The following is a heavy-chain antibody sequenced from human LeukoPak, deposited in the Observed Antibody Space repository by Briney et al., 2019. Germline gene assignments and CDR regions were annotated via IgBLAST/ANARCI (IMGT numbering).Heavy chain of an antibody. J-gene: IGHJ4*02. CDR2: IIGTSSYT. D-gene: IGHD3-10*01. V-gene: IGHV3-23*01. CDR1: GFTFSNYV. Sequence: PGGSLRLSCVASGFTFSNYVMYWVRQVPGKGLEGVLGIIGTSSYTYSADFVKGRFTISRDNSTNTLWLQMNSLRVEDTAVYYCAKGSNFYASGSHFDVWGQGTLVTVSS. CDR3: AKGSNFYASGSHFDV.